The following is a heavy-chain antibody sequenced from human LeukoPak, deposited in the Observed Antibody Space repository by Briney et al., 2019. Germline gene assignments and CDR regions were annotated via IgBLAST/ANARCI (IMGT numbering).Heavy chain of an antibody. J-gene: IGHJ6*02. V-gene: IGHV6-1*01. Sequence: SQTLSLTCALSGDSVSSNSAAWNWIRQSPSRGLEWLGRTYYRSKWYNDYAVSVKSRITINPDTSKNQFSLQLNSVTPEDTAVYYCAREVYASGYNYYYYYGMDVWGQGTTVTVSS. CDR2: TYYRSKWYN. CDR1: GDSVSSNSAA. D-gene: IGHD2-8*01. CDR3: AREVYASGYNYYYYYGMDV.